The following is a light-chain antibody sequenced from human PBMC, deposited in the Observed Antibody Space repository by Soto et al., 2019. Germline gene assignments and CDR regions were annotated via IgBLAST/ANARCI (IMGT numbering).Light chain of an antibody. V-gene: IGLV1-40*01. CDR2: GNN. J-gene: IGLJ1*01. CDR1: RSKIGAGYD. Sequence: QPVLTQPPSVYGAPGQRVTISCTGRRSKIGAGYDVHWYQQLPGTAPKLLIYGNNNRPSGVPDRFSGSKSGTSASLAVTGLQAEDEANYYCQSYATGLSVLYVFGTGTKVTV. CDR3: QSYATGLSVLYV.